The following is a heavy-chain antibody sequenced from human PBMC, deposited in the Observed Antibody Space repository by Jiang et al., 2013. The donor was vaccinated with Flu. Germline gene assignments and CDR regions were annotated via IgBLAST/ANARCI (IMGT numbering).Heavy chain of an antibody. J-gene: IGHJ4*02. CDR3: ARVTRNLYYYYGSGSYSFDY. V-gene: IGHV4-39*07. CDR2: IYYSGST. Sequence: EWIGSIYYSGSTYYNPSLKSRVTISVDTSKNQFSLKLSSVTAADTAVYYCARVTRNLYYYYGSGSYSFDYWGQGTLVTVSS. D-gene: IGHD3-10*01.